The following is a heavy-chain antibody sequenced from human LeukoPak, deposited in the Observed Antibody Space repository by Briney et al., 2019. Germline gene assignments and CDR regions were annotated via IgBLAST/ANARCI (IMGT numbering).Heavy chain of an antibody. D-gene: IGHD5-12*01. CDR2: IDSDGSDT. CDR1: GFTFRSYL. V-gene: IGHV3-74*01. Sequence: GGSLRLSCAASGFTFRSYLIHWVRQAPGKGLMWVGRIDSDGSDTIYADSVKGRFTVSRDNAMNTLYLQMNSLRAEDTAVYFCARGGFSHGFDVWGQGTVVTVSS. CDR3: ARGGFSHGFDV. J-gene: IGHJ3*01.